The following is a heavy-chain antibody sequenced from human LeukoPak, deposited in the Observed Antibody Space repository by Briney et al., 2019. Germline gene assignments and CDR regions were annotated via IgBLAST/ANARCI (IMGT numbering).Heavy chain of an antibody. CDR3: ASYDSSGYDWYFAL. Sequence: GGSLGLSCAASGFTFSSYWMHWVRQAPGKGLVWVSRINSDGSSTSYADSVKGRFTISRDNAKNTLYLQMNSLRAEDTAVYYCASYDSSGYDWYFALWGRGTLVTVSS. J-gene: IGHJ2*01. CDR2: INSDGSST. V-gene: IGHV3-74*01. CDR1: GFTFSSYW. D-gene: IGHD3-22*01.